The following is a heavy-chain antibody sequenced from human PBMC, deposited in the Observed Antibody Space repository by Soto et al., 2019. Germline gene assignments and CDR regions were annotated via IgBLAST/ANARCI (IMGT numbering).Heavy chain of an antibody. D-gene: IGHD2-2*01. CDR2: ISSGGDYI. CDR3: ARVGGSCSTASCFANFDS. V-gene: IGHV3-21*06. CDR1: GFAFSSYG. J-gene: IGHJ4*02. Sequence: EVQVVESGGGLVKPGGSLRLSCAASGFAFSSYGMNWVRQAPGKGLEWVSSISSGGDYIFYAHSVKGRFTISRDNAKNSLYLQMNSLRAEDAAVYYCARVGGSCSTASCFANFDSWGQGTLVTVSS.